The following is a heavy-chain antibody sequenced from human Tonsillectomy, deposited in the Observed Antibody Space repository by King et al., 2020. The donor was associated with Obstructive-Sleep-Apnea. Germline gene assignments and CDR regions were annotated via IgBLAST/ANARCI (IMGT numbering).Heavy chain of an antibody. CDR3: ARDLPPYDFWSGYQKLDY. J-gene: IGHJ4*02. V-gene: IGHV4-38-2*02. Sequence: QLQESGPGLVKPSETLSLTCTVSGYSISSGYYWGWIRQPPGKGLEWIGSIYHSGSTYYNPSLKSRVTISVDTSKNQFSLKLRSVTAADTAVYYCARDLPPYDFWSGYQKLDYWGQGTLVTVSS. D-gene: IGHD3-3*01. CDR1: GYSISSGYY. CDR2: IYHSGST.